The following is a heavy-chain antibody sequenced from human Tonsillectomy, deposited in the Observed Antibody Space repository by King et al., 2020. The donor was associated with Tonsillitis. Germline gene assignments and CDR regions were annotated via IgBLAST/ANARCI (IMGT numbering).Heavy chain of an antibody. D-gene: IGHD3-10*01. Sequence: VQLVESGGGLVQPGGSLRLSCAASGFTFSSYAMTWVRQAPGKGLEWVSVISGSSGSTYYADSVKGRFTISRDNSKNTLYLQMHSLRAEDTAVYYCAKGFLRESRGFFDYWGQGTLVTVSS. J-gene: IGHJ4*02. V-gene: IGHV3-23*04. CDR3: AKGFLRESRGFFDY. CDR2: ISGSSGST. CDR1: GFTFSSYA.